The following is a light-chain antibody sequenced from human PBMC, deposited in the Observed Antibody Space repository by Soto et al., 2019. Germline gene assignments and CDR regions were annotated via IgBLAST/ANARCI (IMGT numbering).Light chain of an antibody. CDR2: DVS. CDR3: SSFTRSNSYV. Sequence: QSALTQTASVSGSPGQSITISCTGTSSDVGAYNYVSWYQQHPGKVPKLMIYDVSDRPSGVSNRFSGSKSGNTASLTISGLQAEDEADYYCSSFTRSNSYVFGTGTKVTVI. V-gene: IGLV2-14*03. J-gene: IGLJ1*01. CDR1: SSDVGAYNY.